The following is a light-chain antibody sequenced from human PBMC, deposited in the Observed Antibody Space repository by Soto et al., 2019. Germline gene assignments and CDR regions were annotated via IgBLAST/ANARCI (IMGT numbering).Light chain of an antibody. Sequence: QSALTQPASVTGTPGQSITISCTTSNIDVGNYIFVSWYRQHPGKAPKLMIYDINNRPSGVSNRFSGSKSGNTASLTISGLHAEDEADYYCVSYTTSASYVFGTGTNVTVL. CDR2: DIN. V-gene: IGLV2-14*01. CDR3: VSYTTSASYV. CDR1: NIDVGNYIF. J-gene: IGLJ1*01.